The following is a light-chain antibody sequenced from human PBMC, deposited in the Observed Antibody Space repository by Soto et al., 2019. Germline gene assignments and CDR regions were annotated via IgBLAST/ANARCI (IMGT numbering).Light chain of an antibody. Sequence: DIQMNQSPSTLSSSVGDRVTTTCWASQSISRGLAWYQQKPGKAPNLLIYDASTLESGVPSRFSGSGSGTEFTLTISCLHPDDFATYYCQHYSSVWAFGQGTKVDIK. CDR3: QHYSSVWA. V-gene: IGKV1-5*01. CDR1: QSISRG. J-gene: IGKJ1*01. CDR2: DAS.